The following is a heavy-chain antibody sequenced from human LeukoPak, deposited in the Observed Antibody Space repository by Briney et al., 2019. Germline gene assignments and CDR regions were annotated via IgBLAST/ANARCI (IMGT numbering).Heavy chain of an antibody. J-gene: IGHJ5*02. V-gene: IGHV4-4*07. Sequence: SETLSLTCTVSGGSISSYYWSWIRQPAGKGLEWIGRIYTSGSTNYNPSLKSRVTMSVDTSKNQFSLKLSSVTAADTAVYYCATSLGSSWYSNWFDPWGQGALVTVSS. D-gene: IGHD6-13*01. CDR1: GGSISSYY. CDR2: IYTSGST. CDR3: ATSLGSSWYSNWFDP.